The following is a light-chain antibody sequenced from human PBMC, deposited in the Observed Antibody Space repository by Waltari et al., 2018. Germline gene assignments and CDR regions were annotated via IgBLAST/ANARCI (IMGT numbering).Light chain of an antibody. J-gene: IGKJ4*01. V-gene: IGKV1-33*01. CDR2: DSS. CDR3: LQSDNLPLT. CDR1: QDIRNY. Sequence: DIQMTQSPSSLSASVGDRITITCQASQDIRNYLNWYKQKSGKAPKLLIYDSSNLETGVPSRFSGSGSGTDFSFTISSLQPEDIATYYCLQSDNLPLTFGGGTKVEIK.